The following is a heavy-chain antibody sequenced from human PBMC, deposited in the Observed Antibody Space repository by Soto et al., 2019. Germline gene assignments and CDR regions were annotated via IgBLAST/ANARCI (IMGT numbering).Heavy chain of an antibody. J-gene: IGHJ3*02. Sequence: EVQLVESGGGLVQPGGSLRLSCAASGFTFSSYSMNWVRQAPGKGLEWVSYISSSSSTIYYADSVKGRFTISRDNAKNSLYLQMNSLRDEDTAVYYCAREQLERRVRDAFDIWGQGTMVTVSS. V-gene: IGHV3-48*02. CDR2: ISSSSSTI. CDR3: AREQLERRVRDAFDI. D-gene: IGHD1-1*01. CDR1: GFTFSSYS.